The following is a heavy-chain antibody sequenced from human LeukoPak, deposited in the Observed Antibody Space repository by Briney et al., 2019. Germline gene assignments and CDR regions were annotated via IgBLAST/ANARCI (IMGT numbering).Heavy chain of an antibody. CDR1: GYTFTSYA. V-gene: IGHV1-3*01. J-gene: IGHJ6*02. CDR3: ARGVTIFGVVYGMDV. Sequence: ASVKVSCKASGYTFTSYAMHWVRQAPGQRLEWMGWINAGNGNTKYSQKFQGRVTITRDTSASTAYMELSSLRSEDTAVYYCARGVTIFGVVYGMDVWGQGTTVTVSS. D-gene: IGHD3-3*01. CDR2: INAGNGNT.